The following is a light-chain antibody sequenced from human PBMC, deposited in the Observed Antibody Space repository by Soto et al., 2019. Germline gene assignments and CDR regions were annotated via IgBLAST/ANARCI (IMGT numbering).Light chain of an antibody. Sequence: EIVMTQSPATLSLSPGERVALSCRASQSISSNLAWYQQKPGQAPRLLIYGSSTRATGIPARFSGSGSGTEFTLTISSLQSEDFAGYFCRQYNSWPPTFGQGTKVDIK. CDR3: RQYNSWPPT. J-gene: IGKJ2*01. V-gene: IGKV3-15*01. CDR1: QSISSN. CDR2: GSS.